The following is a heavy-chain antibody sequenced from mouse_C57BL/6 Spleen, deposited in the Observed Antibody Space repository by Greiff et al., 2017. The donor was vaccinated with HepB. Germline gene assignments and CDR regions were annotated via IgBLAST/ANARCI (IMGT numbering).Heavy chain of an antibody. D-gene: IGHD1-1*01. CDR1: GYTFTSYW. CDR3: ARSDYYGSLWFDY. Sequence: QVQLQQPGAELVKPGASVKMSCKASGYTFTSYWITWVKQRPGQGLEWIGDIYPGSGSTNYNEKFKSKATLTVDTSSSTAYTQLSSLTSEDSAVYYCARSDYYGSLWFDYWGQGTTLTVSS. V-gene: IGHV1-55*01. J-gene: IGHJ2*01. CDR2: IYPGSGST.